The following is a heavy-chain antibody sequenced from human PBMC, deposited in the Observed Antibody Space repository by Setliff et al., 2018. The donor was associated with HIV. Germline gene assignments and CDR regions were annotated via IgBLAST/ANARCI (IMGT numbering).Heavy chain of an antibody. CDR3: ARADVLLCDY. CDR1: GYTFTGHY. D-gene: IGHD3-16*01. V-gene: IGHV1-2*02. CDR2: IDPNSSDT. Sequence: GASVKVSCKASGYTFTGHYLHWVRQAPGQGLEWMGWIDPNSSDTNYAQKFQGRVTITSDTSVSTAYMELRRLSSDDTAVYYCARADVLLCDYWGQGTLVTVSS. J-gene: IGHJ4*02.